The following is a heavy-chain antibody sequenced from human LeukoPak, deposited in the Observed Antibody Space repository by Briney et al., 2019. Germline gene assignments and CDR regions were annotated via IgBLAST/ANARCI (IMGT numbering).Heavy chain of an antibody. CDR1: GCSISSYY. CDR3: ARGPNDSSGSPYYFDY. CDR2: IYYSGST. V-gene: IGHV4-59*01. D-gene: IGHD3-22*01. J-gene: IGHJ4*02. Sequence: PSETLSLTCTVSGCSISSYYWSWIRQPPGKGLEWIGYIYYSGSTNYNPSLKSRVTISVDTSKNQFSLKLSSVTAADTAVYYCARGPNDSSGSPYYFDYWGQGTLVTVSS.